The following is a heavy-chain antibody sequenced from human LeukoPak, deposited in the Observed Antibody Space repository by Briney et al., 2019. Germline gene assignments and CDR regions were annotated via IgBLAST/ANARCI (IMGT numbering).Heavy chain of an antibody. CDR3: TTYGDYGPGSDY. CDR1: GFTFSGSA. D-gene: IGHD4-17*01. Sequence: GGSLRLSCAASGFTFSGSAIDWVRQASGKGLEWVGRIKSKPNSYATAYAASVKGRFTISRDDSKNTAYLQMNSLKTEDTAVYYCTTYGDYGPGSDYWGQGTLVTVSS. J-gene: IGHJ4*02. V-gene: IGHV3-73*01. CDR2: IKSKPNSYAT.